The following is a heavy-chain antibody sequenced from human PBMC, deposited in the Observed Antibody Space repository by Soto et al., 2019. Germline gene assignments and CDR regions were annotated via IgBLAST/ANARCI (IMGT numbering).Heavy chain of an antibody. CDR2: INPNSGGT. J-gene: IGHJ6*02. CDR1: GYTFTGYY. Sequence: ASVKGSCKASGYTFTGYYMHWVRQAPGQGLEWMGWINPNSGGTNYAQKFQGRVTMTRDTSISTAYMELSRLRSDDTAVYYCASFFLEWLLHGMDVWGQGNTVTVYS. D-gene: IGHD3-3*01. V-gene: IGHV1-2*02. CDR3: ASFFLEWLLHGMDV.